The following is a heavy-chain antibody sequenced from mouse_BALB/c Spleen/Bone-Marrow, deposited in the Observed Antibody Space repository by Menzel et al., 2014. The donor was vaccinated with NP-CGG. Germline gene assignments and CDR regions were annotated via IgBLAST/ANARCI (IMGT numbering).Heavy chain of an antibody. CDR1: GFTSSSYT. V-gene: IGHV5-12-2*01. CDR2: ISNGGGST. Sequence: DVMLVESGGGLVQPGGSLKLSCAASGFTSSSYTMSWVRQTPEKRLEWVAYISNGGGSTYYPDTVKGRFTISRDNAKNTLYLQMSSLKSEDTAMYYCARQIYFPYFDYWGQGTTLTVSS. D-gene: IGHD2-1*01. J-gene: IGHJ2*01. CDR3: ARQIYFPYFDY.